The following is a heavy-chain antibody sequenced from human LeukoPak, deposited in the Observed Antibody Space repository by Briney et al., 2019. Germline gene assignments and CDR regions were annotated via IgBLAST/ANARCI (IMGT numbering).Heavy chain of an antibody. D-gene: IGHD4-11*01. CDR2: INRNGNT. Sequence: PSETLSLTCGVSGGSFNKYYWAWTRQPPGKGLEWIGEINRNGNTNYNPSLKSRVTISVDTSKNQFSLNLSSVTAADTAVYFCARSGVTTVLYLDWGQGTLVTVSS. V-gene: IGHV4-34*01. CDR3: ARSGVTTVLYLD. J-gene: IGHJ4*02. CDR1: GGSFNKYY.